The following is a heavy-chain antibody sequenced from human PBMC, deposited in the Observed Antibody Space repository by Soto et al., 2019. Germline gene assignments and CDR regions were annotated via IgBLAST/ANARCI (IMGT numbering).Heavy chain of an antibody. CDR1: GFTLSSYA. D-gene: IGHD3-3*01. Sequence: GGSLRLSCAASGFTLSSYAMRWVRQAPGKGLEWVSGISGSGGSTYYADSVKGRFTISRDNSKNTLYLQMNSLRAEDTAVYYCAKCITIFGVVTKGFDYWGQGTLVTVSS. CDR3: AKCITIFGVVTKGFDY. CDR2: ISGSGGST. J-gene: IGHJ4*02. V-gene: IGHV3-23*01.